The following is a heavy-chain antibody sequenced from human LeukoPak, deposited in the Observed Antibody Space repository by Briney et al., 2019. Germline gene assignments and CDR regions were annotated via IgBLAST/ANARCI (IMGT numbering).Heavy chain of an antibody. CDR3: TRDPCCYSSSWGPYFDY. V-gene: IGHV3-7*01. CDR2: IKADGSEK. Sequence: GGSLRLSCAASGFTFSNYWISWVRQAPEKGLEWVANIKADGSEKQYVDSVKGRFTISRDNAKNSLYLQMNSLRAEDTAAYYCTRDPCCYSSSWGPYFDYWGQGTLVTVSS. CDR1: GFTFSNYW. D-gene: IGHD2-2*01. J-gene: IGHJ4*02.